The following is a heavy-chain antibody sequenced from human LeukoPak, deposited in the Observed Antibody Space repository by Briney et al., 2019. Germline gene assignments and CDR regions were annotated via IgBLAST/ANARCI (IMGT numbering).Heavy chain of an antibody. Sequence: SETLSLTCAVYGVSFTDYCWSWIRQSPGKGLEWIGNIYYSGSTNYNPSLKSRVTISVDTSKNQFSLQLNSVTPEDTAVYYCARVANSADYYYMDVWGKGTTVTVSS. V-gene: IGHV4-59*12. J-gene: IGHJ6*03. CDR2: IYYSGST. CDR1: GVSFTDYC. CDR3: ARVANSADYYYMDV. D-gene: IGHD4-23*01.